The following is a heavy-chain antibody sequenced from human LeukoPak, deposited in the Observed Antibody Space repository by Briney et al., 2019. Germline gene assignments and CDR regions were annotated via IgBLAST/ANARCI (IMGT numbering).Heavy chain of an antibody. V-gene: IGHV4-34*01. CDR3: ARESYPYWYFDL. CDR1: GGSFSGYY. Sequence: SETLSLTCAVYGGSFSGYYWSWIRQPPGKGLEWIGEINHSGSTNYNPSLKSRVTISVDTSKNQFSLKLSSVTAADTAVYYCARESYPYWYFDLWGRGTLVTVSS. CDR2: INHSGST. J-gene: IGHJ2*01.